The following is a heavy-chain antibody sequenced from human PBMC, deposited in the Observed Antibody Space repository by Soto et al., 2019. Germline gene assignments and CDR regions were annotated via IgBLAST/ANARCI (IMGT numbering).Heavy chain of an antibody. CDR3: AKDDARALYCSGDSCFIDAFDI. CDR1: GFTFSSYA. D-gene: IGHD2-15*01. J-gene: IGHJ3*02. CDR2: ISGSGGST. Sequence: GGSLRLSCAASGFTFSSYAMSWVRQAPGKGLEWVSAISGSGGSTYYADSVKGRFTISRDNSKNTRYLQMNSLRAEDTAVYYCAKDDARALYCSGDSCFIDAFDIWGQGTMVTVSS. V-gene: IGHV3-23*01.